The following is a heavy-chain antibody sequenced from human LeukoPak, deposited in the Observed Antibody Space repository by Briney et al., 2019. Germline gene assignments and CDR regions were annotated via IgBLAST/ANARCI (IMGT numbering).Heavy chain of an antibody. V-gene: IGHV4-4*07. CDR1: GGSISSYY. CDR2: IYTSGST. Sequence: PSETLSLTCTVAGGSISSYYWSWIRQPAGKGLEWIGRIYTSGSTNYNPSLKSRVTMSVDTSKNQFSLKLSSVTAADTAVYYCASSYYDSNGYNDANYYYYGMDVWGQGTTVTVSS. CDR3: ASSYYDSNGYNDANYYYYGMDV. D-gene: IGHD3-22*01. J-gene: IGHJ6*02.